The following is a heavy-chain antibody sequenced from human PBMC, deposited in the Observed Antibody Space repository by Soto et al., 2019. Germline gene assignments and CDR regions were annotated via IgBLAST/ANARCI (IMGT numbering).Heavy chain of an antibody. CDR1: GFTFSSYW. Sequence: EVQLVESGGGLVQPGGSLRLSCAASGFTFSSYWMHWVRQAPGKGLVWVSRINTDGSSTSYADSVKGRFTISRDNAKNTLYLQMNSLRAEDTAVYYCARDQGRYYDPIDWGQGTLVTVSS. D-gene: IGHD3-22*01. CDR3: ARDQGRYYDPID. V-gene: IGHV3-74*01. J-gene: IGHJ4*02. CDR2: INTDGSST.